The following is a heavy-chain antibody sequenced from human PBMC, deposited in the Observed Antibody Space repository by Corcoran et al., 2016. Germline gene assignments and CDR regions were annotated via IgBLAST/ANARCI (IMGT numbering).Heavy chain of an antibody. CDR1: GGTFSSYA. V-gene: IGHV1-69*01. CDR2: IIPIFGTA. J-gene: IGHJ6*02. D-gene: IGHD5-12*01. Sequence: QVQLVQSGAEVKKPGSSVKVSCKASGGTFSSYAISWVRQAPGQGLEWMGGIIPIFGTANYAQKFQGRVTITADESTSTAYMELSSLRSEDTAVYYCASYPDSGYEPYYYYGMDVWGQGTTVTVSS. CDR3: ASYPDSGYEPYYYYGMDV.